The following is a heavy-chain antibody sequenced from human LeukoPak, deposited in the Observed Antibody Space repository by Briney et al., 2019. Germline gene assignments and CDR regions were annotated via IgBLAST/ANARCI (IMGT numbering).Heavy chain of an antibody. CDR1: GFTFSSYW. D-gene: IGHD3-22*01. V-gene: IGHV3-74*01. CDR2: INSDGSST. Sequence: GGSLRLSCAASGFTFSSYWMHWVRHAPGKGLVWVSRINSDGSSTSYADSVKGRFTISRDNAKNTLYLQMNSLRAEDTAVYYCARGNEYYYDSSGPLDYWGQGTLVTVSS. CDR3: ARGNEYYYDSSGPLDY. J-gene: IGHJ4*02.